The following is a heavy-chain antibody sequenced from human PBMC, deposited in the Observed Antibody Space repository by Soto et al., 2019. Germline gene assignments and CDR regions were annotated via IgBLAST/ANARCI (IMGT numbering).Heavy chain of an antibody. CDR2: IYHSGST. J-gene: IGHJ5*02. V-gene: IGHV4-38-2*01. D-gene: IGHD2-15*01. CDR3: ARCLFGGGTNWFDP. CDR1: GYSISSGYY. Sequence: SETLSLTCAVSGYSISSGYYWGWIRQPPGKGLEWIGSIYHSGSTYYNPSLKSRVTISVDTSKNQFSLKLSSVTAADTAVYYCARCLFGGGTNWFDPWGQGTLVTVS.